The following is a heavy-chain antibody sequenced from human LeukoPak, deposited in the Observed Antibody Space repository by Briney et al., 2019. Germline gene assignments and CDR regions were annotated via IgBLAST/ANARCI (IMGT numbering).Heavy chain of an antibody. CDR1: GFTFSSYA. V-gene: IGHV3-23*01. Sequence: PGGSLRLSCAASGFTFSSYAMSWVRQAPGKGLEWVSAISGSGGSTYYADSVKGRCTISRDNAKNTLYLQMKSLRAEDTAVYYCAKDSYYCSSTSCYTREFDYWGQGTLVTVSS. J-gene: IGHJ4*02. CDR3: AKDSYYCSSTSCYTREFDY. CDR2: ISGSGGST. D-gene: IGHD2-2*02.